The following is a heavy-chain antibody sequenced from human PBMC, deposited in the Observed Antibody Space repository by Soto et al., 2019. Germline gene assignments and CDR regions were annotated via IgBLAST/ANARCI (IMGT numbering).Heavy chain of an antibody. CDR2: INPNSADT. V-gene: IGHV1-2*02. CDR1: GYTFTDYY. D-gene: IGHD3-3*01. J-gene: IGHJ4*02. Sequence: ASVKVSCKASGYTFTDYYIHWVRQAPGQGLECMGWINPNSADTYYAQKFQGRVTMTTDTSTTTAYLELRSLRSDDTAVYYCVRQYYDFWTDYPDFDYWGQGTLVTVSS. CDR3: VRQYYDFWTDYPDFDY.